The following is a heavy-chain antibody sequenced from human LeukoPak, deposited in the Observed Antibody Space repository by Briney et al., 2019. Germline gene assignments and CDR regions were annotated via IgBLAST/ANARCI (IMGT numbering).Heavy chain of an antibody. CDR2: INWNGGST. J-gene: IGHJ4*02. CDR1: GFTFDDYG. V-gene: IGHV3-20*04. CDR3: ARVYYDVGGGPGIFDY. Sequence: PGGSLRLSCAASGFTFDDYGMSWVRQAPGKGLEWVSGINWNGGSTGYADSVKGRFTISRDNAKNSLYLQMNSLRAEDTALYYFARVYYDVGGGPGIFDYGGQETLVTVSS. D-gene: IGHD3-16*01.